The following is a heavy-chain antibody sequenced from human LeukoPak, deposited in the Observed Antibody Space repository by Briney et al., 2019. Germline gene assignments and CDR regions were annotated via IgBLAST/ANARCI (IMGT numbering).Heavy chain of an antibody. CDR2: ISPSGGST. CDR3: ARDNSVEDTAWWFDP. V-gene: IGHV1-46*01. CDR1: GYTFTSNY. Sequence: ASVKVSCKASGYTFTSNYMHWVRQAPGQGPEWMGVISPSGGSTTYAQKFQGRVTLTRDMSTSTDYMELSSLRSEDTAVYYCARDNSVEDTAWWFDPWGQGTLVTVSS. J-gene: IGHJ5*02. D-gene: IGHD4-23*01.